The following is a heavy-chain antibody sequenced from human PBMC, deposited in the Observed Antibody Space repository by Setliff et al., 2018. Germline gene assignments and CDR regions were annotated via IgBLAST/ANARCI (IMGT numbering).Heavy chain of an antibody. CDR2: VYHSGST. V-gene: IGHV4-38-2*01. D-gene: IGHD4-17*01. CDR3: ARPHGGDYAFDI. CDR1: YYSISSGY. J-gene: IGHJ3*02. Sequence: SETLSLTCAVSYYSISSGYWGWIRQSPGKGLEWIGSVYHSGSTYYSPSLESRVTISIDMSKNHLSLKLTSLTAADTAVYYCARPHGGDYAFDIWGQGTMVTVSS.